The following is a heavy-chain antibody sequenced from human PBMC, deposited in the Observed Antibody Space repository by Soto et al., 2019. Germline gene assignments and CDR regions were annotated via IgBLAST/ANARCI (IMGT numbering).Heavy chain of an antibody. CDR3: SRVDPGETSPFDH. J-gene: IGHJ4*02. CDR2: INPFDGSR. D-gene: IGHD3-10*01. V-gene: IGHV1-46*03. CDR1: GYIFTSYY. Sequence: QVQLVQSGAEVKKPGASVKVSCKASGYIFTSYYIHWVRQAPGQGLEWMGWINPFDGSRMFAQSFQGRVAXTXDXXTSTVYMEVSSLRSEDTAVYYCSRVDPGETSPFDHWGQGTLVTVSS.